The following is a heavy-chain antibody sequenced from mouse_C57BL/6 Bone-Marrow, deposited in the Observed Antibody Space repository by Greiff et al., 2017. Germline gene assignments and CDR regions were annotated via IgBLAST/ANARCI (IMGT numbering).Heavy chain of an antibody. V-gene: IGHV1-59*01. CDR3: ARNYYGSSYGFTC. CDR2: IDPSDSYT. CDR1: GYTFTSYW. D-gene: IGHD1-1*01. Sequence: QVQLQQPGAELVRPGTSVKLSCKASGYTFTSYWMHWVKQRPGQGLEWIGVIDPSDSYTNYNQKFKGKATLTVDTSSSTAYMQLSSLTSEDSAVYYCARNYYGSSYGFTCWGQGTLVTVSA. J-gene: IGHJ3*01.